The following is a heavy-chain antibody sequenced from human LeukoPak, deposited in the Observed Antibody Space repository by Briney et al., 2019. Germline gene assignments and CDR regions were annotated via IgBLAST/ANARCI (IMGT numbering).Heavy chain of an antibody. V-gene: IGHV1-69*04. Sequence: SVKVSCKASGYTFTSYDINWVRQAPGQGLEWMGRIIPILGIANYAQKFQGRVTITADKSTSTAYMELSSLRSEDTAVYYCARDPTHSYGRSMFRYWGQGTLVTVSS. CDR1: GYTFTSYD. D-gene: IGHD5-18*01. J-gene: IGHJ4*02. CDR2: IIPILGIA. CDR3: ARDPTHSYGRSMFRY.